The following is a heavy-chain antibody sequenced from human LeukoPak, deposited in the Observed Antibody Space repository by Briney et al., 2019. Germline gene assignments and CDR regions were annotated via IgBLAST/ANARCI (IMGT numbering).Heavy chain of an antibody. D-gene: IGHD3-3*01. Sequence: PGGSLRLSCAASGFIFTNYFMSWVCQAPGKGLEWVASIKHDGSEKYYVDSVKGRFAISRDNAKNSLYLQMNSLRAEDTALYHCARALYYDFWSGSPDDAFDIWGQGTMVTVSS. CDR1: GFIFTNYF. CDR2: IKHDGSEK. V-gene: IGHV3-7*03. J-gene: IGHJ3*02. CDR3: ARALYYDFWSGSPDDAFDI.